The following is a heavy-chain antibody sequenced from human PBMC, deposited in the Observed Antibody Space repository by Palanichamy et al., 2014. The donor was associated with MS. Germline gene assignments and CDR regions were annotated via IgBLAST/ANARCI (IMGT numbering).Heavy chain of an antibody. V-gene: IGHV3-23*01. CDR2: ISGSGST. D-gene: IGHD4-23*01. Sequence: EVQLLQSGGGPGTSRGGPVRLSCVASGIIFSNNAMSWVRQAPGKGLEWVSSISGSGSTYHAASVKGRFTTSRDKSKNTVYLQMNSLRGEDTAVYYCAKADDYDGNPGYWGQGTLVTVSS. CDR3: AKADDYDGNPGY. J-gene: IGHJ4*02. CDR1: GIIFSNNA.